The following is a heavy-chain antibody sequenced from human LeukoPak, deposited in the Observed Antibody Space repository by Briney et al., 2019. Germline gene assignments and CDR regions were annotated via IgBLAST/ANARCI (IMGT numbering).Heavy chain of an antibody. CDR1: GFTYSSYA. Sequence: GGSLRLSCAASGFTYSSYAMSWVRQAPGKGPELVSAISGSGGSTYYADSVKGRFTISRDNSKNTLYLQMNSLRAEDTAVYYCARYYDSSGYYYDEVHWGQGTLVTVSS. D-gene: IGHD3-22*01. V-gene: IGHV3-23*01. CDR3: ARYYDSSGYYYDEVH. J-gene: IGHJ4*02. CDR2: ISGSGGST.